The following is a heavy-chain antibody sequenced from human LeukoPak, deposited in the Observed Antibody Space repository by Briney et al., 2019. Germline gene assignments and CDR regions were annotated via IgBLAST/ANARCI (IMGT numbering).Heavy chain of an antibody. D-gene: IGHD2-2*01. V-gene: IGHV1-2*02. J-gene: IGHJ4*02. CDR3: ARFDIVVVPAGFDY. CDR2: INPNNGGT. CDR1: GYTFTGYY. Sequence: ASVKVSCKASGYTFTGYYMHWVRQAPGQGLEWMGWINPNNGGTNYAQEFQGRVTMTRDTSISTAYMELSRLRSDDTAVYYGARFDIVVVPAGFDYWGQGTLVTVSS.